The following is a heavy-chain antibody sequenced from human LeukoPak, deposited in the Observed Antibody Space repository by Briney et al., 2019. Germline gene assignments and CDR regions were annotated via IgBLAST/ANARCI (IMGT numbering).Heavy chain of an antibody. D-gene: IGHD2-2*02. J-gene: IGHJ3*02. CDR1: GYTFTGYY. Sequence: ASVKVSCKASGYTFTGYYIHWVRQAPGQGLEWMGWINPNSGGTNYAQKFQGRVTVTRDTSISTAYMELSRLRSDDTAVYYCARDIVVVPAAIGLRAFDIWGQGTMVTVSS. CDR3: ARDIVVVPAAIGLRAFDI. V-gene: IGHV1-2*02. CDR2: INPNSGGT.